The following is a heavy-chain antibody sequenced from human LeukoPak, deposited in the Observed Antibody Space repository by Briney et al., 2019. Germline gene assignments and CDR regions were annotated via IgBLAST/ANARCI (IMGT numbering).Heavy chain of an antibody. CDR3: ARQRLAGPYNWFDP. J-gene: IGHJ5*02. Sequence: SETLSLTCTVSGYSISSGYYWGWIRQPPGKGLEWIGSIYHSGSTYYNPSLKSRVTMSVDTSKNQFSLKLSSVTAADTAVYYCARQRLAGPYNWFDPWGQGTLVTVSS. CDR2: IYHSGST. V-gene: IGHV4-38-2*02. CDR1: GYSISSGYY. D-gene: IGHD6-19*01.